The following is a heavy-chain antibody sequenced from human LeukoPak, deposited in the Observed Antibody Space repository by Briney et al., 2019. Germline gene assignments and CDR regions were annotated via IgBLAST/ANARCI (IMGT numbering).Heavy chain of an antibody. D-gene: IGHD6-13*01. CDR3: ARDHGIAAAIDY. CDR1: GFTVSSNY. J-gene: IGHJ4*02. Sequence: GGSLRLSCAASGFTVSSNYMSWVRQAPGKGLEWVSVIYSGGSTYYADSVKGRFTISRDNSKNTLFLQMNNLRVEDTAMYYCARDHGIAAAIDYWGQGTLVTVSS. CDR2: IYSGGST. V-gene: IGHV3-66*01.